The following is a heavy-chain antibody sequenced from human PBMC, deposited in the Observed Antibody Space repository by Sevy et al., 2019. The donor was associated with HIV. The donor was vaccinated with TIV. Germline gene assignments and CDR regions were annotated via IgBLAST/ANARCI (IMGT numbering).Heavy chain of an antibody. V-gene: IGHV3-30*03. CDR2: ISNDGGNQ. Sequence: GGSLRLSCAASGFTFRSYGMHWVRQAPGKGLEWVAVISNDGGNQYYADSVKGRLTISRDNSKNTLSLQMNSLRVEDTAVYYCAREGGYTSAWSPGNHWGQGTLVTVSS. CDR1: GFTFRSYG. D-gene: IGHD6-19*01. CDR3: AREGGYTSAWSPGNH. J-gene: IGHJ4*02.